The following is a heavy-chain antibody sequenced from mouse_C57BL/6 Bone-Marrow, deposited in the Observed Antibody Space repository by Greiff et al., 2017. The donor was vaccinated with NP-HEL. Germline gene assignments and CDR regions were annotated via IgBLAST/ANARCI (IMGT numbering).Heavy chain of an antibody. CDR3: ARSLRRYYFDY. Sequence: VQLQQSGAELAKPGASVKLSCKASGYTFTSYWMHWVKQRPGQGLEWIGYINTSSGYTKYNQKFKDKATLTADKSSSTAYMHLSSLTYEDSAVYYCARSLRRYYFDYWGQGTTLTVSS. CDR2: INTSSGYT. V-gene: IGHV1-7*01. J-gene: IGHJ2*01. D-gene: IGHD1-1*01. CDR1: GYTFTSYW.